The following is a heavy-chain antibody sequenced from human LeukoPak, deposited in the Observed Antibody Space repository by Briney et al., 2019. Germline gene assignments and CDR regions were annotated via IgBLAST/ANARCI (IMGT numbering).Heavy chain of an antibody. CDR1: GFTFSSYG. J-gene: IGHJ4*02. CDR3: ARAVGPFDY. CDR2: ISYDGSNK. V-gene: IGHV3-30*03. D-gene: IGHD3-16*01. Sequence: GGSLRLSCAASGFTFSSYGMHWVRQAPGKGLEWVAVISYDGSNKYYADSVKGRFTISRDNSKNTLYLQMNSLRVEDTAVYYCARAVGPFDYWGQGTLVTVSS.